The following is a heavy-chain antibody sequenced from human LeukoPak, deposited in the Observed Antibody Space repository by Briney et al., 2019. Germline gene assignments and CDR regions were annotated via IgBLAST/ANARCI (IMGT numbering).Heavy chain of an antibody. CDR3: ARRQNVKIDY. J-gene: IGHJ4*02. CDR2: ISYDGSNK. D-gene: IGHD2/OR15-2a*01. CDR1: GFTFSSYA. V-gene: IGHV3-30-3*01. Sequence: GGSLRLSCAASGFTFSSYAMRWVRQAPGKGLEWVAVISYDGSNKYYADSVKGRFTISRDNSKNTLYLQMNSLRAEDTAVYYCARRQNVKIDYWGQGTLVTVSS.